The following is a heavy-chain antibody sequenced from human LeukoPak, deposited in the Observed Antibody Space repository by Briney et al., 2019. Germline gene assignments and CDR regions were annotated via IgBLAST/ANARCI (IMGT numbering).Heavy chain of an antibody. CDR3: ARGMRCSSTSCLRVDY. CDR1: GYTFTGYY. Sequence: VASVKVSCKASGYTFTGYYMHWVRQAPGQGLEWMGWINPNSGGTNYAQKFQGWVTMTRDTSISTAYMELSRLRSDDTAVYYCARGMRCSSTSCLRVDYWGQGTLVTVSS. V-gene: IGHV1-2*04. J-gene: IGHJ4*02. D-gene: IGHD2-2*01. CDR2: INPNSGGT.